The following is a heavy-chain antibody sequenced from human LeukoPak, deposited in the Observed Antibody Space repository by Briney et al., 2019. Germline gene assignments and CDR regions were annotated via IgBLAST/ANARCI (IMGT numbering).Heavy chain of an antibody. Sequence: GGSLRLSCAASGFTFSSYAMHWVRQAPGKGLEWVAVISYDGSNKYYADSVKGRFSISRDNSKNTLYLQMNSLRAEDTAVYYCARGDYYDSSGYDYWGQGTLVTVSS. V-gene: IGHV3-30-3*01. CDR1: GFTFSSYA. CDR3: ARGDYYDSSGYDY. D-gene: IGHD3-22*01. CDR2: ISYDGSNK. J-gene: IGHJ4*02.